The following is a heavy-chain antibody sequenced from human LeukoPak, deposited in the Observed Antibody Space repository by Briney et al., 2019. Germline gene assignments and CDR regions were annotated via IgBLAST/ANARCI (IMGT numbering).Heavy chain of an antibody. CDR2: IYYSGST. D-gene: IGHD3-22*01. CDR1: GGSISSGDYY. Sequence: NPSETLSLTCTVSGGSISSGDYYWSWIRQPPGKGLEWIGYIYYSGSTYYNPSLKSRVTISVDTSKNQFSLKLSSVTAADTAVYYCARDYYDSSGYYDYWGQGTLVTVSS. V-gene: IGHV4-30-4*01. CDR3: ARDYYDSSGYYDY. J-gene: IGHJ4*02.